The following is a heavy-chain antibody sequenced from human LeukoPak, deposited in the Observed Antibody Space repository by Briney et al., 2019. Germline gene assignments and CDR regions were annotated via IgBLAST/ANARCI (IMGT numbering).Heavy chain of an antibody. CDR1: GGSLPTHY. CDR3: ARRGAPSKFYYFDS. V-gene: IGHV4-59*08. J-gene: IGHJ4*02. Sequence: SETLSLTCTVSGGSLPTHYWAWIRQPPGKGLEWIGFVSKTGNTNYNPSLKSRATISVDTSKNTFSLKLSSVTAADTAVYFCARRGAPSKFYYFDSWGQGTLVTVSS. CDR2: VSKTGNT. D-gene: IGHD1-26*01.